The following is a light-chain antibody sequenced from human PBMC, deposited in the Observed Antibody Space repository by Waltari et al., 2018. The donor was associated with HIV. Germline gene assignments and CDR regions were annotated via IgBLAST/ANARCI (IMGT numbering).Light chain of an antibody. CDR2: SAS. V-gene: IGKV1-39*01. J-gene: IGKJ1*01. CDR3: QQRYRIPRT. Sequence: DIQMTQSPSSLSASVRDRVTITCRASQSVSNYLNWYQQKPGKAPKLQIYSASSVQRGVPSRFNGSVSGTHVTLTINDRQAEDFTTYYCQQRYRIPRTFGQGTQVEVK. CDR1: QSVSNY.